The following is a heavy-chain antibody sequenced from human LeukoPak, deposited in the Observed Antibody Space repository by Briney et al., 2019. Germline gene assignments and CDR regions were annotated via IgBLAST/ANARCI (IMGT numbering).Heavy chain of an antibody. V-gene: IGHV4-34*01. J-gene: IGHJ4*02. CDR3: ARVRIAARHYFDY. D-gene: IGHD6-6*01. CDR1: GGSFSGYY. CDR2: INHSGST. Sequence: PSETLSLTCAVYGGSFSGYYWSWIRQPPGKGLEWIGEINHSGSTNYNPSLKSRVTMSLDTSKNQFSLKLSSVTAADTAVYYCARVRIAARHYFDYWGQGTLVTVSS.